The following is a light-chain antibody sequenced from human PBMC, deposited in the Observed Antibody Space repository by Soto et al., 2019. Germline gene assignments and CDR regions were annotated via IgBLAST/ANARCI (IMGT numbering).Light chain of an antibody. V-gene: IGLV2-18*02. CDR1: SSDVGSYNR. Sequence: QSALTQPPSVSGSPGQSVTISCTGTSSDVGSYNRVSWYQQPPGTAPKLMIYEVSNRPSGVPDRFSGSKSGNTASLTISGLQAEDEADYYCSSYTSSSPWVFGGGTKLTGL. J-gene: IGLJ3*02. CDR3: SSYTSSSPWV. CDR2: EVS.